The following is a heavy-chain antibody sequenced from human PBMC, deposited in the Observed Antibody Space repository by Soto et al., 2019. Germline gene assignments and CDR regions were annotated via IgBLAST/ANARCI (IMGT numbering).Heavy chain of an antibody. CDR3: AKGNRGYSYGSQHYLFDY. CDR2: ISYDGSNK. Sequence: GGSLRLSCAASGFTFSSYGMHWVRQAPGKGLEWVAVISYDGSNKYYADSVKGRFTISRDNSKNTLYLQMNSLRAEDTAVYYCAKGNRGYSYGSQHYLFDYWGQGTLVTVSS. J-gene: IGHJ4*02. V-gene: IGHV3-30*18. D-gene: IGHD5-18*01. CDR1: GFTFSSYG.